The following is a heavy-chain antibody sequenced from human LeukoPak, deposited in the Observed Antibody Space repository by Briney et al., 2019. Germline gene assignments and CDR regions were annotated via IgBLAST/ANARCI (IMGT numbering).Heavy chain of an antibody. CDR3: AKGLTAAPFDY. CDR2: ISGSGGST. Sequence: GGSLRLSCAASGLTGSHNYVSWVRQAPGKGLEWVSAISGSGGSTYYADSVKGRFTISRDNSKNTLYLQMNSLRAEDTAVYYCAKGLTAAPFDYWGQGTLVTVSS. J-gene: IGHJ4*02. D-gene: IGHD6-13*01. V-gene: IGHV3-23*01. CDR1: GLTGSHNY.